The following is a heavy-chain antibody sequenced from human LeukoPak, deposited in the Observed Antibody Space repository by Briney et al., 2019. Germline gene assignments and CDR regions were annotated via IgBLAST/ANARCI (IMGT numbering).Heavy chain of an antibody. J-gene: IGHJ4*02. D-gene: IGHD6-19*01. CDR2: INHSGST. Sequence: SETLSLTCAVYGGSFSGYYWSWIRQPPGKGLEWIGEINHSGSTNYNPSLKSRVTISVDTSKNQFSLKLSSVTAADTAVYYCARSVFGRYSSGWYGRVGFDYWGQGTLVTVSS. CDR1: GGSFSGYY. V-gene: IGHV4-34*01. CDR3: ARSVFGRYSSGWYGRVGFDY.